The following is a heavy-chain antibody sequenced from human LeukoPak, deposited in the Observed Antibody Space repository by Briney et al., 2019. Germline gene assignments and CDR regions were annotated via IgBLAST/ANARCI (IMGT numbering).Heavy chain of an antibody. D-gene: IGHD7-27*01. CDR2: TNIRSGDT. J-gene: IGHJ4*02. V-gene: IGHV1-18*01. CDR3: AELTGDGY. CDR1: GYTFVNYG. Sequence: ASVKVSCKASGYTFVNYGISWVRQAPGQGLEWMGWTNIRSGDTLYTQELQGRVIMTRDTSSTTAYMELSRLRSDDTAVYYCAELTGDGYWGQGTLVTVSS.